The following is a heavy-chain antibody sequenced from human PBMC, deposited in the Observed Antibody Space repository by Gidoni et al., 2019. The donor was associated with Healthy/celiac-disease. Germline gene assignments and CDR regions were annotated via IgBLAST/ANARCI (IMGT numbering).Heavy chain of an antibody. CDR1: GFTFDDYA. CDR2: INWNSGGI. D-gene: IGHD3-22*01. CDR3: AKCPVSRSDSRNYFDS. V-gene: IGHV3-9*01. Sequence: EVQLVESGGGLVQPGRSLRLSWSASGFTFDDYAMHWVRQAPGKGLEWVSGINWNSGGIGYADSVKGRFTISRDNAKNSLYLQMDSLRAEDTALYYCAKCPVSRSDSRNYFDSWGQGTLVTVSS. J-gene: IGHJ4*02.